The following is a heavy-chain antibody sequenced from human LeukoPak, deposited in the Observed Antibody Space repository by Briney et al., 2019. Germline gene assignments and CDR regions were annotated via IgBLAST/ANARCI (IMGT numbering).Heavy chain of an antibody. D-gene: IGHD3-10*01. CDR3: ARDRGFDISYNWFEP. J-gene: IGHJ5*02. CDR2: ISGSGGST. Sequence: GGSLRLSCAASGFTFRSYAMTWVRQAPGKGLEWVSGISGSGGSTYYADSVKGRFTIPRGDSKNTLYLQMNSLRAEDTAVYYCARDRGFDISYNWFEPWGQGTLVTVSS. V-gene: IGHV3-23*01. CDR1: GFTFRSYA.